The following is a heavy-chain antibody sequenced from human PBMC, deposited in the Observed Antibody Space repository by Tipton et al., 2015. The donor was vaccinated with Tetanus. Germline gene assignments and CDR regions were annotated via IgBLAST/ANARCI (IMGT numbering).Heavy chain of an antibody. J-gene: IGHJ4*02. CDR1: GFTFSSYG. V-gene: IGHV3-30*18. CDR2: ISYDGSNK. D-gene: IGHD3-10*01. CDR3: AKGGAFETIVRGVPLDY. Sequence: SLRLSCAASGFTFSSYGMHWVRQAPGKGLEWVAVISYDGSNKYYADSVKGRFTISRDNSKNTLYLQMNSLRAEDTAVYYCAKGGAFETIVRGVPLDYWGQGTLVTVSS.